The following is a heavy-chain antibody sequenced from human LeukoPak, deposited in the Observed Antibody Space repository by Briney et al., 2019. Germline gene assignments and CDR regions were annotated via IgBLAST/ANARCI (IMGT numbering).Heavy chain of an antibody. CDR3: ARSFHYSGSYGGPDY. CDR2: INPNSGGT. J-gene: IGHJ4*02. D-gene: IGHD1-26*01. Sequence: ASVKVSCKASGYSFTGHYMHWVRQAPGQGLEWMGWINPNSGGTNYAQKFQGRVTMTRDTSISTAYMELSRLTSDDTAVYYCARSFHYSGSYGGPDYWGQGTLVTVSS. V-gene: IGHV1-2*02. CDR1: GYSFTGHY.